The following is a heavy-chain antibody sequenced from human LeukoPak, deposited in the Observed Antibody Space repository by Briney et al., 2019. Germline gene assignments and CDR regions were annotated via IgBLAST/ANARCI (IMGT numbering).Heavy chain of an antibody. CDR2: INPSGGST. V-gene: IGHV1-46*01. CDR3: ARQSSGWYYFDY. D-gene: IGHD6-19*01. J-gene: IGHJ4*02. CDR1: GYTFTSYY. Sequence: ASVKVSCKASGYTFTSYYMHWVRQAPGQGLEWMGMINPSGGSTSYAQKFQGRVTMTRDTSTSTVYMELSSLRSEDTAVYYCARQSSGWYYFDYWGQGTLVTVSS.